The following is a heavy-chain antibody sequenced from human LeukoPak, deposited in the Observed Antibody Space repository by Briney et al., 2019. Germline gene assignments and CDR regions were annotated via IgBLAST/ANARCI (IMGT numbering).Heavy chain of an antibody. D-gene: IGHD2/OR15-2a*01. CDR1: GFTFSDYY. J-gene: IGHJ4*01. Sequence: GGSLSLSCVGSGFTFSDYYMSWIRQAPGKGLEWVSYISSGSSYTNYADSVRGRFSISRDNAKNSLYLQMNSLRAEDAAVYYCARGAFYNSWSTDYWCHGTLVTVSS. CDR3: ARGAFYNSWSTDY. V-gene: IGHV3-11*05. CDR2: ISSGSSYT.